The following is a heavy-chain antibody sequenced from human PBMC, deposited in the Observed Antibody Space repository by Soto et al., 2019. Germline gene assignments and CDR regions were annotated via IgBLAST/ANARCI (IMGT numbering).Heavy chain of an antibody. CDR3: APPPDYYDSSGC. CDR2: ISGSGGST. J-gene: IGHJ4*02. Sequence: EVQLLESGGGLVQPGGSLRLSCAASGFTFSSYAMSWVRQAPGKGLEWVSAISGSGGSTYYADSVKGRFTISRDNSKNTLYLQMNSLRAEDTAVYYCAPPPDYYDSSGCWSQGTLVTVSS. CDR1: GFTFSSYA. D-gene: IGHD3-22*01. V-gene: IGHV3-23*01.